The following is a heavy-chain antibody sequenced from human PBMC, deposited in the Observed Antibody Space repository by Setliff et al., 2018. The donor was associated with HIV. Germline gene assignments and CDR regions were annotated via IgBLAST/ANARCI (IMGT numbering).Heavy chain of an antibody. CDR2: IYYSGST. V-gene: IGHV4-59*08. D-gene: IGHD1-26*01. CDR1: GGSISSYF. J-gene: IGHJ3*01. CDR3: ARVLDGNHYDAFNL. Sequence: SETLSLTCTVSGGSISSYFWSWIRQPPGKGLEWIGYIYYSGSTNYNPSLKSRVTISVDTSKNQFSLNLSSVTAADTAVYYCARVLDGNHYDAFNLWGQGTTVTVSS.